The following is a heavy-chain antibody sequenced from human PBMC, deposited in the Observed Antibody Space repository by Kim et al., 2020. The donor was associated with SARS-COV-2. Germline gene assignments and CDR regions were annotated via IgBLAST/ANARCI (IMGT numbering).Heavy chain of an antibody. CDR3: ARDQGGTMGYGMDV. CDR1: GFTFSNYG. V-gene: IGHV3-33*01. Sequence: GGSLRLSCAASGFTFSNYGIHWVRQAPGKGLEWVALIWYDGSDKYYADSVKGRFTVSRDTSKNTLYLQMNSLRAEDTAVYYCARDQGGTMGYGMDVGGQG. D-gene: IGHD3-10*01. J-gene: IGHJ6*02. CDR2: IWYDGSDK.